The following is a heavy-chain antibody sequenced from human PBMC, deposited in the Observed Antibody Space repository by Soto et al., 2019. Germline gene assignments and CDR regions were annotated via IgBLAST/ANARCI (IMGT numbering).Heavy chain of an antibody. Sequence: QVQLQESGPGLVKPSETLSLTCTVSGGSISSYYWSWIRQPPGKGLEWIGYIYYSGSTNYNPSLRSRVTLSVDTSKNQFSLKLSAVTAADTAVYYCARYEVYSGSGSYGGWFDPWGQGTLVTVSS. V-gene: IGHV4-59*01. J-gene: IGHJ5*02. D-gene: IGHD3-10*01. CDR1: GGSISSYY. CDR3: ARYEVYSGSGSYGGWFDP. CDR2: IYYSGST.